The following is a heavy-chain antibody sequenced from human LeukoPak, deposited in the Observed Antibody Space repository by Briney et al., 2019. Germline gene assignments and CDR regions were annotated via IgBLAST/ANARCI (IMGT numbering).Heavy chain of an antibody. J-gene: IGHJ3*01. V-gene: IGHV3-23*05. CDR2: IGRSGSPT. CDR1: EITFSNYA. CDR3: AKVDPSVLGAFDV. D-gene: IGHD5-12*01. Sequence: GGSLRLSCAASEITFSNYAISWVRQAPGKGLEWVAAIGRSGSPTYYADSVKGRFTISRDASKNTLFLEMNSLRAEDTAVYYCAKVDPSVLGAFDVWGQGTMVTVSS.